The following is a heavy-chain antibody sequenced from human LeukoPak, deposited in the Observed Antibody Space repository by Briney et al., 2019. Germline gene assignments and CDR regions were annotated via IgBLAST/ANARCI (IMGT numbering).Heavy chain of an antibody. CDR3: ARNRGYCSRGSCYENDY. V-gene: IGHV3-21*01. J-gene: IGHJ4*02. CDR1: GFTFSSYS. CDR2: ISSSSSYI. Sequence: GGSLRLSCAASGFTFSSYSMNWVRQAPGKGLEWVSSISSSSSYIYYADSVKGRFTISRDNAKNSLYLQMNSLRAEDTAVYYCARNRGYCSRGSCYENDYWGQGTLVTVSS. D-gene: IGHD2-15*01.